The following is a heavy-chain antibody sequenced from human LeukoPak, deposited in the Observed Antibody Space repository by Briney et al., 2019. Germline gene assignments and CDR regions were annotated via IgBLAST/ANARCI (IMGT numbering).Heavy chain of an antibody. CDR2: INPTGGST. CDR1: GYTFPSYF. CDR3: ARAPQWELLGYFDY. D-gene: IGHD1-26*01. V-gene: IGHV1-46*01. Sequence: ASVTVSCKASGYTFPSYFMHWVRQAPGQGLEWMGIINPTGGSTTYAQKFQGRVTITADESTSTAYMELSSLRSEDTAVYYCARAPQWELLGYFDYWGQGTLVTVSS. J-gene: IGHJ4*02.